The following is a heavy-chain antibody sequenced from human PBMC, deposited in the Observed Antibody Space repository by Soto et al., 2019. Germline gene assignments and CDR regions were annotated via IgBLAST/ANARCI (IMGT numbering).Heavy chain of an antibody. CDR1: GYIFTSFG. J-gene: IGHJ6*02. D-gene: IGHD1-1*01. V-gene: IGHV1-18*01. CDR2: ITTYDGKT. Sequence: GASVKVSCKASGYIFTSFGISWVRQAPGQGLEWMGWITTYDGKTNYAQNFQDRVTMTTDTSTRAAYMELRSLRSDDTAVYYCGRRKRWNRGGYYQYVLDVCGQGTTVTVSS. CDR3: GRRKRWNRGGYYQYVLDV.